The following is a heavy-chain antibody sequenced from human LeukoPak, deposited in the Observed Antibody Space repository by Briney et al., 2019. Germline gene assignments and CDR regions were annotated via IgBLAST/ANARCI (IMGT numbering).Heavy chain of an antibody. CDR1: GVTFSSYA. D-gene: IGHD3-9*01. V-gene: IGHV3-23*01. Sequence: GGSLRLSCAVSGVTFSSYAMSWVRQAPGKGLEWVSGISGSGGSTYYADSVKGRFTISRDNSKNTLHLQMNSLRAEDTAVYYCAKDQNFDWVPHDYWGQGTLVTVSS. J-gene: IGHJ4*02. CDR3: AKDQNFDWVPHDY. CDR2: ISGSGGST.